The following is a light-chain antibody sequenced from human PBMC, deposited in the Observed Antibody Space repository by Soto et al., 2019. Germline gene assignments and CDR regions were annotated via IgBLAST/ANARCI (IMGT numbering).Light chain of an antibody. CDR3: QQTTSFPLT. CDR2: AES. Sequence: DIQMTQSPSFVSASVGYRVTITCRAGQGISSWLAWYQHKPGRAPKLLIHAESSLESGVPSRFSGSGSGTDFTLTISSLQPEDFATYYCQQTTSFPLTFGGGTKVEIK. V-gene: IGKV1-12*01. CDR1: QGISSW. J-gene: IGKJ4*01.